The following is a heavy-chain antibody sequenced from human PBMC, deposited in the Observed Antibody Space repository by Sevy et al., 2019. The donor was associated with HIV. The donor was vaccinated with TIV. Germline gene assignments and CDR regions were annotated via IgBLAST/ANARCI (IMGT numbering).Heavy chain of an antibody. CDR2: IYFSGST. V-gene: IGHV4-39*01. J-gene: IGHJ4*02. CDR3: ARRGGIVDRGFDY. Sequence: SETLSLICTVSGGSIGRNSYDWGWIRQSPGKGLEWIGSIYFSGSTKYATSLKSRVTISVDSSKNQLSLKMRSVTATDTAVYYCARRGGIVDRGFDYWGQGTLVTVSS. D-gene: IGHD2-21*01. CDR1: GGSIGRNSYD.